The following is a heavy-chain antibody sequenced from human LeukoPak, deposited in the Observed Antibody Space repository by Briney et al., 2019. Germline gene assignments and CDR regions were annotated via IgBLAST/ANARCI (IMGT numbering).Heavy chain of an antibody. D-gene: IGHD3-10*01. CDR1: GFTFSGSA. Sequence: GGSLRLSCAASGFTFSGSAMHWVRQASGKGLEWVGRIRSKANSYATAYAASVKGRFTISRDDSKNTAYLQMNSLKTEDTAVYYCTSKRYYYGSGSYYNGPPPYYFDYWGQGTLVTVSS. J-gene: IGHJ4*02. CDR2: IRSKANSYAT. V-gene: IGHV3-73*01. CDR3: TSKRYYYGSGSYYNGPPPYYFDY.